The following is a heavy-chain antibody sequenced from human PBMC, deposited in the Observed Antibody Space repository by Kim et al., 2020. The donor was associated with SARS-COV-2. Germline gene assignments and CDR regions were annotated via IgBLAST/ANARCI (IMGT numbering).Heavy chain of an antibody. D-gene: IGHD2-21*01. CDR1: GFTFSDHY. CDR2: ISDSGDYT. Sequence: GGSLRLSCVGSGFTFSDHYMGWIRQAPGKGLEWISYISDSGDYTNYADSVLGRFIISRDNAKNSMFLQMNSLRAEDTAVFYCARRPGDEWYFDLWGRGTLVTVSS. J-gene: IGHJ2*01. CDR3: ARRPGDEWYFDL. V-gene: IGHV3-11*03.